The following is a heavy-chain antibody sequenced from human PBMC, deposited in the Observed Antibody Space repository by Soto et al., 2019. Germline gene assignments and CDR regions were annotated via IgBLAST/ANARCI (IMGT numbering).Heavy chain of an antibody. Sequence: SETLSLTCAVYGGSFISYFWSWIRQPPGKGLEWIGEINHSGTTYYNPSLKSRVTISVDTSKNQFSLKLSSVTAADTAVYYCASGPGSGWYWFDPWGQGTLVTVSS. CDR1: GGSFISYF. J-gene: IGHJ5*02. D-gene: IGHD6-19*01. CDR3: ASGPGSGWYWFDP. V-gene: IGHV4-34*01. CDR2: INHSGTT.